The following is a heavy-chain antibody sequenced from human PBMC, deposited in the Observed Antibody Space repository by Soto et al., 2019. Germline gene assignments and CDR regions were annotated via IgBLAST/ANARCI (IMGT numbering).Heavy chain of an antibody. D-gene: IGHD6-13*01. CDR1: GGTFSSYA. CDR2: IIPIFGTA. J-gene: IGHJ3*02. CDR3: ARDRVKAAAAGTTPAFDI. Sequence: SVKVSCKASGGTFSSYAISWVRQAPGQGLEWMGGIIPIFGTANYAQKFQGRVTITADESTSTAYMELSSLRSEDTAVYYCARDRVKAAAAGTTPAFDIWGQGTMVTVSS. V-gene: IGHV1-69*13.